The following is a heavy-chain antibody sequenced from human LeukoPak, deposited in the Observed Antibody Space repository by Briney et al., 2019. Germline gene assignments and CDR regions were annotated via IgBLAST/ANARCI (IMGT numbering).Heavy chain of an antibody. V-gene: IGHV1-69*04. Sequence: SVKVSCKASGGTFSSYAISWVRQAPGQGLEWMGRIIPILGIANYAQKFQGRVTITADKSTSTAYMELSSLRSEDTAVYYCARDGSIAAVGDGCWGQGTLVTVSS. CDR3: ARDGSIAAVGDGC. J-gene: IGHJ4*02. CDR2: IIPILGIA. D-gene: IGHD6-13*01. CDR1: GGTFSSYA.